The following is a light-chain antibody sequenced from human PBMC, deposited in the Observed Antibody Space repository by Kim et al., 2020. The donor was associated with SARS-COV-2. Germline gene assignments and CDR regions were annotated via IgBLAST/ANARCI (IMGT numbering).Light chain of an antibody. CDR1: SGSIASNY. Sequence: NFMLTQPHSVSESPGKTVTISCTRSSGSIASNYVQWYQQRPVSAPTTVIYEDNERPSGVPDRFSGSIDTSSNSASLTISGLKTEDEADYYCQSYDINNVVFGGGTQLTVL. CDR2: EDN. CDR3: QSYDINNVV. V-gene: IGLV6-57*04. J-gene: IGLJ2*01.